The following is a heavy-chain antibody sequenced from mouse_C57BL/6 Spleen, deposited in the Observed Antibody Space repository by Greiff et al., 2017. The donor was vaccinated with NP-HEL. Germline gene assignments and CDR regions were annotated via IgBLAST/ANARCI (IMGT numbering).Heavy chain of an antibody. CDR2: INPSTGGT. D-gene: IGHD2-1*01. J-gene: IGHJ2*01. CDR3: ARYYYGNFYFDY. V-gene: IGHV1-42*01. Sequence: VQLQQSGPELVKPGASVKISCKASGYSFTGYYMNWVKQSPEKSLEWIGEINPSTGGTTYNQKFKAKATLTVDKSSSTAYMQLKSLTSEDSAVYYCARYYYGNFYFDYWGQGTTLTVSS. CDR1: GYSFTGYY.